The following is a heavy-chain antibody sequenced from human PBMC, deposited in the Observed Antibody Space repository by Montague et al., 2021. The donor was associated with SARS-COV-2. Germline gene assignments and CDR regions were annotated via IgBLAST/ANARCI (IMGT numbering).Heavy chain of an antibody. D-gene: IGHD3-22*01. J-gene: IGHJ5*02. CDR2: IYYSGST. CDR1: GGSISSSNCY. V-gene: IGHV4-39*02. CDR3: AREGFSSGYYET. Sequence: SETLSLTCSVAGGSISSSNCYWGWIRQPPGKGLEWIGSIYYSGSTYYNPSLKSRVAISVDTSKNQFSLILRSMTAADTAVFYCAREGFSSGYYETWGQGTLVTVSS.